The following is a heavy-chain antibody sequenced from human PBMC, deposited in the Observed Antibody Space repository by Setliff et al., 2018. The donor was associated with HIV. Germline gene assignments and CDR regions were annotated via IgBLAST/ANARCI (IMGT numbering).Heavy chain of an antibody. CDR1: GFGFSGYF. J-gene: IGHJ4*02. V-gene: IGHV3-11*04. D-gene: IGHD5-18*01. CDR2: IGYSGTPI. Sequence: GGSLRLSCAASGFGFSGYFMSWIRQTPRKGLEWISYIGYSGTPIYYADSVKGRFIISRDNAKNSLYLQMNSLRAEDTAVYYCARDFRIQLWLRSPFDYWGQGTLVTVSS. CDR3: ARDFRIQLWLRSPFDY.